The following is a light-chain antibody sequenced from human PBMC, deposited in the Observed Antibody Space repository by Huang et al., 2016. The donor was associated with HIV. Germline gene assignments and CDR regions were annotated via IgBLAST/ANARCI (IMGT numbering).Light chain of an antibody. V-gene: IGKV2-28*01. J-gene: IGKJ1*01. CDR3: MQSRQTPPCT. CDR2: LGC. Sequence: DIVMTQSPLSLPVTPGEPASISCRSSQSLLHSNGKNYLDWYLQKAGQSPQLLIYLGCNRASGVPDRFSGSGSGTDFTLTISRVEAEDVGVYYCMQSRQTPPCTFGQGTKVEIK. CDR1: QSLLHSNGKNY.